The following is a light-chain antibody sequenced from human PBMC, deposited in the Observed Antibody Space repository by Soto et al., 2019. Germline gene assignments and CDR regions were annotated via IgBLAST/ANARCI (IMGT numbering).Light chain of an antibody. CDR3: QQYGGSPYT. J-gene: IGKJ2*01. CDR1: QSVRSSY. CDR2: GAS. V-gene: IGKV3-20*01. Sequence: EIVLTQSPGTLSLSPGERATLSCRASQSVRSSYLAWYQQKPGQAPGLLIYGASSRAIGIPDRFSGSGSGTDFTLTISRLEPEEFAVYYCQQYGGSPYTFGQGTKLEIK.